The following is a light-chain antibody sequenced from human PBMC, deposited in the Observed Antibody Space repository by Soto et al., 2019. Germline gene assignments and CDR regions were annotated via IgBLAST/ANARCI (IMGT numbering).Light chain of an antibody. V-gene: IGKV1D-12*01. Sequence: DIQMTQSPSSVSASVGDRVTITCRASQDISSWLAWYQHKPGKAPSLLIYAASSLQSGVPSRFRGNGSGTDFALTIAGLESEDFATYYCQQANSFPLTFGGGTKVEIK. CDR1: QDISSW. CDR2: AAS. CDR3: QQANSFPLT. J-gene: IGKJ4*01.